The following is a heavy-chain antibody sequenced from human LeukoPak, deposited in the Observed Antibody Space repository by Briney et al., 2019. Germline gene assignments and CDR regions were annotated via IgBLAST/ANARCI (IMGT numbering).Heavy chain of an antibody. CDR3: ARLAGYVAFDI. J-gene: IGHJ3*02. CDR1: GFTFSDHY. Sequence: GGSLRLSCAASGFTFSDHYMDWVRQAPGKGLEWVGRTRNKANSYTTEYAASVKGRFTISRDDSKNSLYLQMNSLKTEDTAVYYCARLAGYVAFDIWGQGTMVTVSS. D-gene: IGHD5-12*01. CDR2: TRNKANSYTT. V-gene: IGHV3-72*01.